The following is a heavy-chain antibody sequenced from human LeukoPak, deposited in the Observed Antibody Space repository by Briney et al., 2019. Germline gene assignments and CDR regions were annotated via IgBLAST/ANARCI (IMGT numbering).Heavy chain of an antibody. Sequence: SETLSLTRTVSGGSISSYYWSWIRQPPGKGLEWIGYIYTSGSTNYNPSLKSRVTISVDTSKNQFSLKLSSVTAADTAVYYCARHNWSYGGWFDPWGQGTLVTVSS. D-gene: IGHD1-20*01. CDR3: ARHNWSYGGWFDP. CDR2: IYTSGST. J-gene: IGHJ5*02. V-gene: IGHV4-4*09. CDR1: GGSISSYY.